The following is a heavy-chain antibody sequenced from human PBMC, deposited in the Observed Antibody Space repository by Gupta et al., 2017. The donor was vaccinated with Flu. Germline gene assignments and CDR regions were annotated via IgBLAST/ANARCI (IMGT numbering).Heavy chain of an antibody. D-gene: IGHD3-10*01. CDR3: ARRSSYYWYFDL. V-gene: IGHV3-13*01. CDR2: IHPAGDT. J-gene: IGHJ2*01. CDR1: GYTFSSYD. Sequence: EVQLVESGGQLVQPGGSLKLSCVASGYTFSSYDMYWVRQPAGKGLEWVSTIHPAGDTYYPDSVKGRFTVSRENDKNSLHLQMNSLGAGDTGVYYCARRSSYYWYFDLWGRGTLVTV.